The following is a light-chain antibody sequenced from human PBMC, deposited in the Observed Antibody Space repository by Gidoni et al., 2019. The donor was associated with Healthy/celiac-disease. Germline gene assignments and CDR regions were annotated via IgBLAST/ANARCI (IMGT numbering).Light chain of an antibody. CDR1: QSVSSY. CDR3: QQRSNWPT. CDR2: DAS. V-gene: IGKV3-11*01. J-gene: IGKJ2*01. Sequence: EIVLTQSPATLSLSPGERATLSCRASQSVSSYLAWYQQKPGQAPRLLIYDASNRATGIPARFSGSVSGTDFTLTISSLEPEDFAVYYCQQRSNWPTFGQGTKLEIK.